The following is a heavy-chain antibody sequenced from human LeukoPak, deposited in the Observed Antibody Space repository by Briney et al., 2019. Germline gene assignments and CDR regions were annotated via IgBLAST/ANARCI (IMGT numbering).Heavy chain of an antibody. V-gene: IGHV4-59*08. D-gene: IGHD3-3*01. CDR3: ARHVDYDLWSGYSFYFDY. CDR1: GGSISSYY. CDR2: IYYSGST. J-gene: IGHJ4*02. Sequence: SETLSLTCTVSGGSISSYYWSWIRQPPGKGLEWIGYIYYSGSTNYNPSLKSRVTISVDTSKNQFSLKLSSVTAADTAVYYCARHVDYDLWSGYSFYFDYWGQGTLVTVSS.